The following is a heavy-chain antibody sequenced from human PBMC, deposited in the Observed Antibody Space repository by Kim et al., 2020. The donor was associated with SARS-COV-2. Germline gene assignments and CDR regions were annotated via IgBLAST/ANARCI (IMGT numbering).Heavy chain of an antibody. J-gene: IGHJ4*02. V-gene: IGHV3-23*01. D-gene: IGHD1-26*01. CDR3: AKGGNVWEIYVFDG. Sequence: AASVNVRFTISRDNSKNTLYLQMNSLRAEDTAVYYCAKGGNVWEIYVFDGWGQGTLVTVSS.